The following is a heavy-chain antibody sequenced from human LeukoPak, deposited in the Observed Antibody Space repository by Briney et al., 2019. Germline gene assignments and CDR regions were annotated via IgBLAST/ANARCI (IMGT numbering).Heavy chain of an antibody. CDR2: IIPIFGTA. V-gene: IGHV1-69*13. J-gene: IGHJ6*02. Sequence: SVKVSCKASGYTFTNYGISWVRQAPGQGLEWMGGIIPIFGTANYAQKFQGRVTITADESTSTAYMELSSLRSEDTAVYYCARKTAGKYDMDVWGQGTTVTVSS. CDR1: GYTFTNYG. D-gene: IGHD2-21*02. CDR3: ARKTAGKYDMDV.